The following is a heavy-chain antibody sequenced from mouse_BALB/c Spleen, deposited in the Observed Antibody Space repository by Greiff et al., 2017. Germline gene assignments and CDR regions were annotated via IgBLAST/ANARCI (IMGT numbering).Heavy chain of an antibody. CDR3: ARQGMYFFDY. Sequence: EVKLVESGGGLVKPGGSLKLSCAASGFAFSSYDMSWVRQTPEKRLEWVAYISSGGGSTYYPDTVKGRFTISRDNAKNTLYLQMSSLKSEDTAMYYCARQGMYFFDYWGQGTTLTVSS. CDR2: ISSGGGST. V-gene: IGHV5-12-1*01. J-gene: IGHJ2*01. CDR1: GFAFSSYD.